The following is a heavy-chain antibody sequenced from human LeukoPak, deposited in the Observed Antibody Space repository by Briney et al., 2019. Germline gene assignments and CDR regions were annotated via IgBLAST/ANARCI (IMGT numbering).Heavy chain of an antibody. CDR1: GGSFSGYY. V-gene: IGHV4-34*01. D-gene: IGHD6-19*01. CDR2: INHSGST. Sequence: SETLSLTCAVYGGSFSGYYWSWIRQPPGKGLEWIGEINHSGSTNYNPSLKSRVTISVDTSKNQFSLKLSSVTAADTAVYYCARGTPSGWHRKYYFQHWGQGTLVTVSS. J-gene: IGHJ1*01. CDR3: ARGTPSGWHRKYYFQH.